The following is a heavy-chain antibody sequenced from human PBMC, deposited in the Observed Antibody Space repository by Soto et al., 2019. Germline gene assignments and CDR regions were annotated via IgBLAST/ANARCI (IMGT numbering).Heavy chain of an antibody. CDR3: ARHGITGSYYDAFDI. D-gene: IGHD1-26*01. J-gene: IGHJ3*02. CDR2: IYPGDSDT. V-gene: IGHV5-51*01. CDR1: GYIFTSYW. Sequence: GESLKISCKGSGYIFTSYWIGWVRQMPGKGLEWMGIIYPGDSDTRYSPSFQGQVTISADKSISTAYLQWSSLKASDTAMYYCARHGITGSYYDAFDIWGQGTMVTVSS.